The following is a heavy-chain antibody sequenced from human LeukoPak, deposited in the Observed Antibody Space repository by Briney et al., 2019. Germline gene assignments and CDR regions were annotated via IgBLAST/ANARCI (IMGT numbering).Heavy chain of an antibody. Sequence: GGSLRLSCAASGFTFSNAWMSWVRQAPGKGLEWVGRIKSKTDGGTTDYAAPVKGRFTISRDDSENTLYLQMNSLKTEDTAVYYCTTAGGYSSSWYEDDYWGQGTLVTVSS. J-gene: IGHJ4*02. CDR3: TTAGGYSSSWYEDDY. CDR1: GFTFSNAW. CDR2: IKSKTDGGTT. D-gene: IGHD6-13*01. V-gene: IGHV3-15*01.